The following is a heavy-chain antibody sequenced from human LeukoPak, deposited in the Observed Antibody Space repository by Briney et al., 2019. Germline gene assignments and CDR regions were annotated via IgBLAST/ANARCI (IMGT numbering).Heavy chain of an antibody. CDR2: ISGSGGST. CDR3: AITYDILTGYYPFDY. J-gene: IGHJ4*02. V-gene: IGHV3-23*01. Sequence: PPGGSLRLSCAASGFTFSSYAMSWVRQAPGKGLEWVSAISGSGGSTYYADSVKGRFTISRDNSKNTLYLQMNSLRAEDTAVYYCAITYDILTGYYPFDYWGQGTLVTVSS. CDR1: GFTFSSYA. D-gene: IGHD3-9*01.